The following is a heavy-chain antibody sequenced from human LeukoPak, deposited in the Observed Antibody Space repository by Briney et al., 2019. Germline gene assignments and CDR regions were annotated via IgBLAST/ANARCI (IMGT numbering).Heavy chain of an antibody. Sequence: GGSLRLSCAASGFTFSDHYMSWIRQAPGEGLEWVSYISGSSHYTNTADSVKGRFPIARDNAKNSLYLQMNSLRVEDTGVYYCARAIGGYNVMDVWGQGTTVTVSS. CDR1: GFTFSDHY. V-gene: IGHV3-11*06. D-gene: IGHD2-15*01. CDR2: ISGSSHYT. CDR3: ARAIGGYNVMDV. J-gene: IGHJ6*02.